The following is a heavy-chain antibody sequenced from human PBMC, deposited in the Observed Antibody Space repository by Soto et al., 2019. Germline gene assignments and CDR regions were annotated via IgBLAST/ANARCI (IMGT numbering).Heavy chain of an antibody. CDR1: NFSVLTSIYY. Sequence: SETLSLTCTVSNFSVLTSIYYWAWIRQPPGKGLEGVGTVYYTGTTSYNPSLQSRVTISIDTSKNQFSLNLNSVTAADTDVYYCARNWNLALVPAAYFDSWGQGTLVTVSS. D-gene: IGHD2-2*01. CDR2: VYYTGTT. CDR3: ARNWNLALVPAAYFDS. J-gene: IGHJ4*02. V-gene: IGHV4-39*01.